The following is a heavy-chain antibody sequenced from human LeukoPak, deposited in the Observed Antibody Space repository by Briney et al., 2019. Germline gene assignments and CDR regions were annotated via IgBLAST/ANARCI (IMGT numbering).Heavy chain of an antibody. CDR2: INHSGST. D-gene: IGHD6-13*01. V-gene: IGHV4-34*01. Sequence: KPSETLSLTCAVYGGSFSGYYWSWIRQPPGKGLEWIGEINHSGSTNYNPSLKSRVTISVDTSKNQFSLKLSSVTAADTAVYYCARVSPRIAAVADYWGQGTLVTVSS. CDR3: ARVSPRIAAVADY. J-gene: IGHJ4*02. CDR1: GGSFSGYY.